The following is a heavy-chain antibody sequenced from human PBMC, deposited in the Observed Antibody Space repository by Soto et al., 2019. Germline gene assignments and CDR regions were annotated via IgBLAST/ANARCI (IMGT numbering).Heavy chain of an antibody. CDR3: TSSLGYCSSTSCFPRTEY. J-gene: IGHJ4*02. V-gene: IGHV3-23*01. D-gene: IGHD2-2*01. Sequence: GGSLRLSCAAFGLTLSTSSMNWVRQAPGRGLEWISCIIDSSGSTFYADSVKGRFTISRDNSKNTLYLQMNSLKTEDTAVYYCTSSLGYCSSTSCFPRTEYWGQGTLVTVSS. CDR1: GLTLSTSS. CDR2: IIDSSGST.